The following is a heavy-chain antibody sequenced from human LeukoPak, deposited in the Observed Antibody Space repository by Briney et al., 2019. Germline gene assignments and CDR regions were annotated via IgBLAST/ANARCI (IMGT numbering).Heavy chain of an antibody. CDR2: IYYSGST. CDR1: GGSISSGGYY. CDR3: ARQGDFWSGYYHNPWFDP. J-gene: IGHJ5*02. V-gene: IGHV4-31*03. D-gene: IGHD3-3*01. Sequence: NASETLSLTCTVSGGSISSGGYYWSWIRQHPGKGLEWIGCIYYSGSTYYNPSLKSRVTISVDTSKNQFSLKLSSVTAADTAVYYCARQGDFWSGYYHNPWFDPWGQGTLVTVSS.